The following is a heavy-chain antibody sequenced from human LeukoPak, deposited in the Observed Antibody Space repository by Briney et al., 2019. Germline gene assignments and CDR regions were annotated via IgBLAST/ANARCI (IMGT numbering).Heavy chain of an antibody. CDR3: AKDSPVCTN. D-gene: IGHD2-2*01. J-gene: IGHJ4*02. Sequence: QTGGSLRLSCTASGFTISSYGMSWVRQAPGKGLEWVSAISSSADSTYYADSVKGRFTISKDISKNTLYLQMDSLRAEDTAIYYCAKDSPVCTNWGQGTLVTVSS. CDR2: ISSSADST. V-gene: IGHV3-23*01. CDR1: GFTISSYG.